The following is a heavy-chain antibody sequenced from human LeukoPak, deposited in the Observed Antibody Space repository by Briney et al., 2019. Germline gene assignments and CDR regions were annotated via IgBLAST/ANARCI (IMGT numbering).Heavy chain of an antibody. J-gene: IGHJ4*02. D-gene: IGHD2-15*01. Sequence: PGGSLRLSCAAAGFTFRSHWTSWIRQAPGKGLEWVANTNQDGSDKQYVDSVKGRFTISRDNAKNSLYLQMDSLRAEDTGLYYCARDHVVDGLVFDYWGQGALVTVSS. CDR3: ARDHVVDGLVFDY. CDR2: TNQDGSDK. V-gene: IGHV3-7*01. CDR1: GFTFRSHW.